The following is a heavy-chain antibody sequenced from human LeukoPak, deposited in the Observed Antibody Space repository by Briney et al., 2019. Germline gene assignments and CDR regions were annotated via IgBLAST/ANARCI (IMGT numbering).Heavy chain of an antibody. CDR2: INHSGST. J-gene: IGHJ4*02. D-gene: IGHD3-10*01. V-gene: IGHV4-34*01. CDR1: GGSFSGYY. Sequence: PSETLSLTCAVYGGSFSGYYWSWIRQPPGKGLEWIGEINHSGSTNYNPSLKSRVTISVDTSKNQFSLKLSSVTAADTAVYYCARLRLLWFGELWGQGTLVTVSS. CDR3: ARLRLLWFGEL.